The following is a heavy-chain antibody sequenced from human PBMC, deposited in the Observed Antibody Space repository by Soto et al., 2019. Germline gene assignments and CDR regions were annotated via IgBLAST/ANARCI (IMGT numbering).Heavy chain of an antibody. CDR1: GFTFSSYA. D-gene: IGHD3-16*02. CDR3: AKGVDDYLWGSYRPFDY. V-gene: IGHV3-23*01. CDR2: ISGSGGST. Sequence: EVQLLESGGGLVQPGGSLRLSCAASGFTFSSYAMSWVRQAPGKGLEWVSAISGSGGSTYYADSVKGRFTISRDNSKNTLYLQMNSLRAEDTAVYYCAKGVDDYLWGSYRPFDYWGQGTLVTVSS. J-gene: IGHJ4*02.